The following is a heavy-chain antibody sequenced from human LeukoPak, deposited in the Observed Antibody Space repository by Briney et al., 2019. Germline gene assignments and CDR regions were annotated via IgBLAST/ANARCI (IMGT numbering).Heavy chain of an antibody. CDR3: ARADGYCSSTSCQDNDAFDI. V-gene: IGHV4-59*12. Sequence: SETLSLTCTVSGGSISSYYWSWIRQPPGKGLEWIGYIYYSGSTNYNPSLKSRVTISVDTSKNQFSLKLSSVTAADTAVYYCARADGYCSSTSCQDNDAFDIWGQGTMVTVSS. D-gene: IGHD2-2*01. J-gene: IGHJ3*02. CDR1: GGSISSYY. CDR2: IYYSGST.